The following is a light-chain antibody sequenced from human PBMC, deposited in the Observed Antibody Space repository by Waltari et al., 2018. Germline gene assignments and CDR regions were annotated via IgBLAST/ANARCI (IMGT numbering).Light chain of an antibody. CDR1: QSISTW. CDR3: QQYSTYYT. Sequence: DIHMTQSPPTLSASVGDRVTITCRASQSISTWLAWYQHQPRKAPNLLIYKASNLESGVPSTFSGSGSGTEFTFTISSLQPDDFVTYYCQQYSTYYTFGQGTKLAIK. J-gene: IGKJ2*01. V-gene: IGKV1-5*03. CDR2: KAS.